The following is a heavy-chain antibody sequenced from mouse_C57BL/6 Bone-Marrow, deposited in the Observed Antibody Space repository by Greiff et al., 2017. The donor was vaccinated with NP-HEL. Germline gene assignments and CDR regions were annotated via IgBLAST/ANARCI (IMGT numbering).Heavy chain of an antibody. CDR1: GYAFSSSW. D-gene: IGHD1-1*01. CDR3: ARSGHYYGSSY. J-gene: IGHJ2*01. CDR2: IYPGDGDT. Sequence: VQLQQSGPELVKPGASVKISCKASGYAFSSSWMNWVKQRPGKGLEWIGRIYPGDGDTNYNGKFKGKATLTADKSSSTAYMQLSSLTSEDSAVYFCARSGHYYGSSYWGQGTTLTVSS. V-gene: IGHV1-82*01.